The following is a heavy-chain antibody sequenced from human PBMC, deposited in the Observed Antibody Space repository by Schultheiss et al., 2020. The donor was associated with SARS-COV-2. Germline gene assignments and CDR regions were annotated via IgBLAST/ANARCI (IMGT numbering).Heavy chain of an antibody. J-gene: IGHJ4*02. Sequence: GGSLRLSCAASGFTFSSYAMHWVRQAPGKGLEWVAVISYDGSNKYYADSVKGRFTISRDNAKDSLYLQMNSLRAEDTAVYYCAREGTTIDYWGRGTLVTVSS. V-gene: IGHV3-30-3*01. CDR2: ISYDGSNK. CDR1: GFTFSSYA. D-gene: IGHD1-14*01. CDR3: AREGTTIDY.